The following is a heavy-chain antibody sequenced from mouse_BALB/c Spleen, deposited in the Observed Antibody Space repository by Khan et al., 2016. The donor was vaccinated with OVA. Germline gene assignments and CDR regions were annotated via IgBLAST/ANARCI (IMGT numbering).Heavy chain of an antibody. D-gene: IGHD1-1*02. J-gene: IGHJ4*01. CDR3: AQWVAANYCAMDY. CDR1: GFSLTSYG. CDR2: IWGDGST. Sequence: QVQLKQSGPGLVAPSQSLSITCTVSGFSLTSYGVNWVRQPPGKGLEWLGGIWGDGSTNYHSTLMSRLSTSKDNSQTKVFLKLSSLQTDDTATASCAQWVAANYCAMDYWSQGTAVTVSS. V-gene: IGHV2-3*01.